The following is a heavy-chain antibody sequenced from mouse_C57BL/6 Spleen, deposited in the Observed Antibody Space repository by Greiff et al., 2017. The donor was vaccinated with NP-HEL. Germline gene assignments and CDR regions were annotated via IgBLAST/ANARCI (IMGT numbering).Heavy chain of an antibody. J-gene: IGHJ4*01. CDR3: ANPPHYYGSSYGDAMDY. Sequence: VQLQQSGAELAKPGASVKLSCKASGYTFTSYWMHWVKQRPGQGLEWIGYINPSSGYTKYNQKFKDKATLTADKSSSTAYMQLISLTYEDSAVYYCANPPHYYGSSYGDAMDYWGQGTSVTVSS. CDR2: INPSSGYT. V-gene: IGHV1-7*01. D-gene: IGHD1-1*01. CDR1: GYTFTSYW.